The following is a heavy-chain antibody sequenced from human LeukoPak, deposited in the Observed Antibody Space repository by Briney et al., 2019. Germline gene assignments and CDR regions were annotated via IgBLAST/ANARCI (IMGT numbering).Heavy chain of an antibody. CDR1: GFTFSSYW. V-gene: IGHV3-7*05. CDR2: IKQDGSEK. D-gene: IGHD1-26*01. J-gene: IGHJ3*02. Sequence: PGGSLRLSCAASGFTFSSYWMSWVRQAPGKGLEWVANIKQDGSEKYYVDSVKGRFTISRDNAKNSLYLQMNSLRAEDTALYYCARDRSAPGNYDAFDMWGQGTMVTVSS. CDR3: ARDRSAPGNYDAFDM.